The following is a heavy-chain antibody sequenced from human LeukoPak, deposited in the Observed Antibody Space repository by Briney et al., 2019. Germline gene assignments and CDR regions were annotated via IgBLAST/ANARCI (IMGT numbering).Heavy chain of an antibody. CDR1: GVTFSNDW. J-gene: IGHJ3*02. Sequence: GGSLRLSCATSGVTFSNDWMTWVRQAQGKGLKWVANIKQDGSQKNYVDSVKGRFTISRDNTKKSLFLQMNSLRAEDTGIYYCARDTSPSSRSSYFDALDMWGQGTMVTVSS. CDR2: IKQDGSQK. D-gene: IGHD6-13*01. CDR3: ARDTSPSSRSSYFDALDM. V-gene: IGHV3-7*01.